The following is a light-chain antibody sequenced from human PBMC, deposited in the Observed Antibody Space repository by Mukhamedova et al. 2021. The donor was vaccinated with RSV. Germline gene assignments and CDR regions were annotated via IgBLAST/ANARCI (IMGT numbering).Light chain of an antibody. CDR2: SAS. Sequence: WYQRRVHGEAPRLLIHSASTLQSGVPSRFSGSGSGRDFTLTISSLQPEDFATYYCQQSHSFPPVTFGGGTKVDIK. CDR3: QQSHSFPPVT. J-gene: IGKJ4*01. V-gene: IGKV1-12*01.